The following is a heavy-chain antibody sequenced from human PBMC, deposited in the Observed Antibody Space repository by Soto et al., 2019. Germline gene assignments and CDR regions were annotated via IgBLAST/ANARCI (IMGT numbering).Heavy chain of an antibody. CDR3: GRCRTDSYDTDV. Sequence: ASVKVSCKASGYSFTSYGIGWMRQVPGQGPEWMGCISPYNGRTNYAQSVKGRVVMTTDISTNTVYLELRSLRSDDSAIYYCGRCRTDSYDTDVWG. J-gene: IGHJ6*03. CDR1: GYSFTSYG. V-gene: IGHV1-18*01. CDR2: ISPYNGRT. D-gene: IGHD5-18*01.